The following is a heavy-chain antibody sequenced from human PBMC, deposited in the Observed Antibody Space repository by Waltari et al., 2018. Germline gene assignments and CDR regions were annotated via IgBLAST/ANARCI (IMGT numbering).Heavy chain of an antibody. CDR2: IYYSGST. Sequence: QVQLQESGPGLVKPSETLSLTCTVSGGSISSYYWSWIRQPPGKGLEWIGYIYYSGSTNYNPSLKRRVTMSVDTSKNQFSLKLSSVTAADTAVYYCAGGGYSSSSGRAFDIWGQGTMVTVSS. CDR1: GGSISSYY. D-gene: IGHD6-6*01. CDR3: AGGGYSSSSGRAFDI. J-gene: IGHJ3*02. V-gene: IGHV4-59*12.